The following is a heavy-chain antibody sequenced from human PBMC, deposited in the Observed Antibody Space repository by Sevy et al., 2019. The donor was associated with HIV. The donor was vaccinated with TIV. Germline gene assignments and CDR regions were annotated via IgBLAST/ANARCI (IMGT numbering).Heavy chain of an antibody. CDR3: ARGGYSGYDSYYYYGMDV. V-gene: IGHV4-4*07. D-gene: IGHD5-12*01. J-gene: IGHJ6*02. Sequence: SDTLSLTCTVSGGSISSYYWSWIRQPAGKGLEWIGRIYTSGSTNYNPSLKSRVTMSVDTSKNQFSLKLSSVTAADTAVYYCARGGYSGYDSYYYYGMDVWGQGTTVTVSS. CDR1: GGSISSYY. CDR2: IYTSGST.